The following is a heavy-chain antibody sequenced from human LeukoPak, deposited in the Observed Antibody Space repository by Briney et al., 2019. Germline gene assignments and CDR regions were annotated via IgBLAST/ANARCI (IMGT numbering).Heavy chain of an antibody. CDR3: AKDGKIVATRNNWFDP. V-gene: IGHV3-33*06. Sequence: GGSRRLSCAASGFTFSSYGMHWVRQAPGKGLEWVAVIWYDGSNKYYADSVKGRFTISRDNSKNTLYLQMNSLRAEDTAVYYCAKDGKIVATRNNWFDPWGQGTLVTVSS. CDR1: GFTFSSYG. D-gene: IGHD5-12*01. J-gene: IGHJ5*02. CDR2: IWYDGSNK.